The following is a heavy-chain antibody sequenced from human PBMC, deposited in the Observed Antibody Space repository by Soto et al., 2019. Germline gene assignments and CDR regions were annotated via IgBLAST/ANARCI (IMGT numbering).Heavy chain of an antibody. CDR1: GGSISSYY. CDR3: ARDGGDALIRFGY. Sequence: QVQLQESGPGLVKPSETLSLTCTVSGGSISSYYWSWIRQPPGKELEWVGYIYYRGTTNYNPSLKSRVTISVDTSKNQFSLELSSVTAADTAVYYCARDGGDALIRFGYWGQGTLFTVSS. D-gene: IGHD2-21*02. CDR2: IYYRGTT. J-gene: IGHJ4*02. V-gene: IGHV4-59*01.